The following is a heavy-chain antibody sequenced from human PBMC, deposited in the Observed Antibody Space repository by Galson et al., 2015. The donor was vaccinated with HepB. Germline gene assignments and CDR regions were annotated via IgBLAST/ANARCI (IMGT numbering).Heavy chain of an antibody. CDR3: ARHDPNSGWSDFDY. CDR1: GGSISYYY. Sequence: ETLSLTCTVSGGSISYYYWSWIRQPPGKGLEWIGYIYYNGNTTYNLSLKSRVTISVDTTKNQFSLRLSSVTAADTAVYYCARHDPNSGWSDFDYWGQGALVTVSS. J-gene: IGHJ4*02. CDR2: IYYNGNT. V-gene: IGHV4-59*08. D-gene: IGHD6-19*01.